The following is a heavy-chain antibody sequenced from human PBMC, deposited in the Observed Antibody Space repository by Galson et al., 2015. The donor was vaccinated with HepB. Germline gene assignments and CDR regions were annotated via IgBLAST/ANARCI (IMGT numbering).Heavy chain of an antibody. Sequence: SLRLSCAASGFTFSSYGMHWVRQAPGKGLEWVAFIRYDGSNKYYADSVKGRFTISRDNSKNTLYLQMNSLRAEDTAVYYCAKARGVYDSSGYFGYWGQGTLVTVSS. V-gene: IGHV3-30*02. CDR2: IRYDGSNK. J-gene: IGHJ4*02. CDR3: AKARGVYDSSGYFGY. CDR1: GFTFSSYG. D-gene: IGHD3-22*01.